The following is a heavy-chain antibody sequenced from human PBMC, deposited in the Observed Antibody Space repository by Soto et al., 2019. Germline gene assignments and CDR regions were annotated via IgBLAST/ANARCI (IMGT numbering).Heavy chain of an antibody. CDR2: IWYDGSKK. D-gene: IGHD2-21*02. CDR3: VKDHCGGDCYSNPYFDY. Sequence: QVQLVESGGGVVQPGRSLRLSCAASGFTFSTYGIHWVRQAPGKGLEWLAVIWYDGSKKYYADSVQGRFTISRDNSKNTGYLQMNSPRAEDTAVYYCVKDHCGGDCYSNPYFDYWGQGTLVTVSS. J-gene: IGHJ4*02. CDR1: GFTFSTYG. V-gene: IGHV3-33*06.